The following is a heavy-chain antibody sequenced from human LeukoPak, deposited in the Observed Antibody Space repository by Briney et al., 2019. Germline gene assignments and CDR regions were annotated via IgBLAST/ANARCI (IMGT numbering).Heavy chain of an antibody. V-gene: IGHV1-69*04. J-gene: IGHJ6*02. CDR2: IIPILGIA. Sequence: SVQVSCKASAGTFTSYAISSVRQAPGQGLEWMGRIIPILGIANYAQKFQGRVTITADKSTSTAYMELSSLRSEDTAVYYCARDRGSGSYYKEPDYGMDVWGQGTTVTVSS. D-gene: IGHD3-10*01. CDR3: ARDRGSGSYYKEPDYGMDV. CDR1: AGTFTSYA.